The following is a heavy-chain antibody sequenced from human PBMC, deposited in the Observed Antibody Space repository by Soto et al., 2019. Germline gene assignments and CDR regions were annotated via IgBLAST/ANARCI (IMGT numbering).Heavy chain of an antibody. CDR3: ARSSTVSYYDYGMDV. CDR2: IIPIFGTA. D-gene: IGHD4-4*01. J-gene: IGHJ6*02. V-gene: IGHV1-69*12. CDR1: GGTFRSYA. Sequence: QVQLVQSGAEVKKPGSSVKVSCKASGGTFRSYAISWVRQSPGQGLEWMGGIIPIFGTATYAQKFQGRGTITADESTSTAYMELISLRSEDTAVYYCARSSTVSYYDYGMDVWGQWTTVIFSS.